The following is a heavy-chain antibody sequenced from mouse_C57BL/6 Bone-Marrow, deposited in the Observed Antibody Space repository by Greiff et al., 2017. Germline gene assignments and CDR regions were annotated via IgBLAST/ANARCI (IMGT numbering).Heavy chain of an antibody. Sequence: VQLQQSGPVLVKPGASVKMSCKASGYTFTDYYMNWVKQSHGKSLEWIGVINPYNGGTSYNQKFKGKATLTVDTSSSTAYMELNSLTSEDSAVYYCARGYGRGAMDYWGQGTSVTVSS. D-gene: IGHD2-14*01. J-gene: IGHJ4*01. CDR3: ARGYGRGAMDY. CDR2: INPYNGGT. V-gene: IGHV1-19*01. CDR1: GYTFTDYY.